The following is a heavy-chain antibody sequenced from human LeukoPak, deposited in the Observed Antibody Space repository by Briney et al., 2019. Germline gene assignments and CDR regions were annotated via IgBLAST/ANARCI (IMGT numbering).Heavy chain of an antibody. V-gene: IGHV3-23*01. D-gene: IGHD3-16*01. CDR1: GFTFSSYA. Sequence: GGSLRLSCAASGFTFSSYAMSWVRQAPGKGLEWVSAISGSGGSTCYADSVKGRFTISRDNSKNTLYLQMNSLRAEDTAVYYCAKSGGSWTNYFDYWGQGTLVTVSS. J-gene: IGHJ4*02. CDR3: AKSGGSWTNYFDY. CDR2: ISGSGGST.